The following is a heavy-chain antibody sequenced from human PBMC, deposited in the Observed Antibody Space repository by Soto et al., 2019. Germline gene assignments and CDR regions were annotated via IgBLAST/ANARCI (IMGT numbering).Heavy chain of an antibody. Sequence: SETLCVTCTVSGGSISRYYWSWIRQPPGKGLEWIGYIYYSGSTNYNPSLKSRVTISVDTSKNQFSLKLSSVTAADTAVYYCARHRHGYSSGWSVTPESWLDPWGQGTLVTVS. CDR3: ARHRHGYSSGWSVTPESWLDP. J-gene: IGHJ5*02. D-gene: IGHD6-19*01. V-gene: IGHV4-59*08. CDR2: IYYSGST. CDR1: GGSISRYY.